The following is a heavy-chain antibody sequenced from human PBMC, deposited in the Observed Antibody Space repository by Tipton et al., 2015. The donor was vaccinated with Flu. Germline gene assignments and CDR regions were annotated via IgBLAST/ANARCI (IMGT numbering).Heavy chain of an antibody. D-gene: IGHD7-27*01. Sequence: TLSLTCTVSGGSISSGDYYWSWIRQPPGKGLEWIGYIYYSGSTYYNPSLKSRVTISVDTSKNQFSLKLSSVTAADTAVYYCARVPNNWGSGVYNWFDPWGQGTLVTVSS. CDR3: ARVPNNWGSGVYNWFDP. CDR2: IYYSGST. J-gene: IGHJ5*02. CDR1: GGSISSGDYY. V-gene: IGHV4-30-4*01.